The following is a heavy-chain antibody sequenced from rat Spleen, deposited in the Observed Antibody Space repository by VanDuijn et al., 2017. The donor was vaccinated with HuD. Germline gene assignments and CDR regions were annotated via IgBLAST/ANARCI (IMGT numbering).Heavy chain of an antibody. Sequence: EVQLVESGGGLVQPGRSLKLSCAASGFTFSNYGMAWVRQAPTKGLEWVASIKFEDFTPYYGDSVMGRFTISRDDGESTLDLQMDSLRSEDTATYYCARHSDGGYSPYWYFDFWGPGTMVTVSS. CDR2: IKFEDFTP. V-gene: IGHV5-29*01. CDR1: GFTFSNYG. D-gene: IGHD1-11*01. CDR3: ARHSDGGYSPYWYFDF. J-gene: IGHJ1*01.